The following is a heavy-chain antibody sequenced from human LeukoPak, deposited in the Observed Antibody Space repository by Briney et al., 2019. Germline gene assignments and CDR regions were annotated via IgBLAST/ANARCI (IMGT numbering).Heavy chain of an antibody. V-gene: IGHV3-23*01. D-gene: IGHD3-9*01. Sequence: PGGSLRLSCAASGFTFSSSAMTWVRQAPGKGLELVSAIGGSGGSTYYADSVKGRFTIARDNSENTLYLQMNSLRAEDTAVYYCAKSRNTGYSLFDYWGQGTLVTVSS. CDR1: GFTFSSSA. J-gene: IGHJ4*02. CDR2: IGGSGGST. CDR3: AKSRNTGYSLFDY.